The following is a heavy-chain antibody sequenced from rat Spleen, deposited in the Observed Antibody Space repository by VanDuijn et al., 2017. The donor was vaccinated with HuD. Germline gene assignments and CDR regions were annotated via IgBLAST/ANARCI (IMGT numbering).Heavy chain of an antibody. V-gene: IGHV5-7*01. D-gene: IGHD1-11*01. CDR3: AKDRDGGYAFEH. J-gene: IGHJ2*01. CDR1: GFTFSDYN. CDR2: ISYDGGAT. Sequence: EVQLVESGGGLVQPGRSLKLSCAASGFTFSDYNMAWVRQAPKKGLEWVATISYDGGATYYPDSVKGRFTISRDNAENTVYLQMSSLRSEDTATYYCAKDRDGGYAFEHWGQGVMVTVSS.